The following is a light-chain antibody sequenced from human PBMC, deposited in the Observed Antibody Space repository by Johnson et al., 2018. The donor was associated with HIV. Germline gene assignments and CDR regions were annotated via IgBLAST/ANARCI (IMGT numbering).Light chain of an antibody. Sequence: QSILTQPPSVSAAPGQKVTISCSGTSSNIGNNYVSWYQQFPGTAPKLVIYDNNNRPSGIPDRFSDTKSGTSATLGITGLQPGDEADYYCGTWDSSLSAGGANYVFGTGTKVTVL. CDR2: DNN. CDR1: SSNIGNNY. J-gene: IGLJ1*01. V-gene: IGLV1-51*01. CDR3: GTWDSSLSAGGANYV.